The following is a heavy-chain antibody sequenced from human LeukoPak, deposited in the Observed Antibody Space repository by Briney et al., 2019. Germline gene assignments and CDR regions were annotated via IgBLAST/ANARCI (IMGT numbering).Heavy chain of an antibody. V-gene: IGHV3-74*01. J-gene: IGHJ6*03. D-gene: IGHD5-12*01. CDR3: ARDSGLEWLRFSGGVGYMDV. CDR2: INSDGSST. CDR1: GFTFSSYW. Sequence: GGSLRLSCAASGFTFSSYWMHWVRQAPGKGLVWVSRINSDGSSTSYADSVKGRFTISRDNAKNTLYLQMNSLRAEDTAVYYCARDSGLEWLRFSGGVGYMDVWGKGTTVTVSS.